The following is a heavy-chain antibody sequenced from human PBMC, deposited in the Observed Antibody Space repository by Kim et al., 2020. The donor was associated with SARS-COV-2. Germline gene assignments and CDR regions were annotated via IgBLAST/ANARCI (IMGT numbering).Heavy chain of an antibody. Sequence: VKCRFTISRDNSKNTLYLQMSSLRAEDTAVYYCVKDYYDSSGYWSPFDYWGQGTLVTVSS. CDR3: VKDYYDSSGYWSPFDY. J-gene: IGHJ4*02. D-gene: IGHD3-22*01. V-gene: IGHV3-64D*09.